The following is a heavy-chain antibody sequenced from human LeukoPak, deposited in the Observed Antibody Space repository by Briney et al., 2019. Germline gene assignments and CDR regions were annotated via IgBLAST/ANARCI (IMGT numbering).Heavy chain of an antibody. CDR2: IYTSGST. Sequence: SETLSLTCPVSGGSISSATYYWSWTRQPAGKGLEWIGRIYTSGSTNYNPSHKCRVTISVDTSKNQFSLKLSSVTAADTAVYYCARVRPKYYYGSGSNDAFDIWGQGTMVTVSS. V-gene: IGHV4-61*02. CDR3: ARVRPKYYYGSGSNDAFDI. D-gene: IGHD3-10*01. J-gene: IGHJ3*02. CDR1: GGSISSATYY.